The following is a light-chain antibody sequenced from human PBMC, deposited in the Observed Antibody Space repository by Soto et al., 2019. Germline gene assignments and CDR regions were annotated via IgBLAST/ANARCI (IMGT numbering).Light chain of an antibody. Sequence: DIQMTQSPSSLAASVGDRVTITCRASQLISSWLVWYQQKPGHAPKRLIYAASNLQSGVPSRFSGSASGTEFTLTISSLPPEDFATYDCQQASTFPFTFGGGTEVQIK. V-gene: IGKV1-12*01. CDR2: AAS. CDR3: QQASTFPFT. CDR1: QLISSW. J-gene: IGKJ4*01.